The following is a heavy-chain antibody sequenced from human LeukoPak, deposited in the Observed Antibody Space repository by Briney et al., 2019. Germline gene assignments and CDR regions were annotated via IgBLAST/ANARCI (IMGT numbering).Heavy chain of an antibody. J-gene: IGHJ4*02. CDR2: ISGSGGNT. Sequence: GGSLRLSCAASGFTFSDYYMSWVRQAPGKGLEWVSDISGSGGNTYYAKSVRGRFTISRDNSKNTLYLQMNSLRVGDTAIYYCVKRIQSALAAGYWGQGALVTVSS. D-gene: IGHD5-18*01. CDR1: GFTFSDYY. V-gene: IGHV3-23*01. CDR3: VKRIQSALAAGY.